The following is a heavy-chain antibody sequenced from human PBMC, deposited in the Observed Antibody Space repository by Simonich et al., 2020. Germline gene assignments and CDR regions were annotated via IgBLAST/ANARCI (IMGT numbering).Heavy chain of an antibody. D-gene: IGHD2-2*01. V-gene: IGHV1-2*02. CDR1: GYTFTGSY. CDR3: ARDPVVPAAIRNAFDI. CDR2: INPNSCGT. J-gene: IGHJ3*02. Sequence: QVQLVQSGAEVKKPGASVKVSCKASGYTFTGSYMHWVRQAPGQGLVWMGWINPNSCGTNYAQKFQGRVTMTRDTSISTAYMELSRLRSDDTAVYYCARDPVVPAAIRNAFDIWGQGTMVTVSS.